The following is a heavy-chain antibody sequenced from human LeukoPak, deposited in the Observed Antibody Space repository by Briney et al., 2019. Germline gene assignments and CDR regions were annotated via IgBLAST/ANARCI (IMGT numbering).Heavy chain of an antibody. CDR3: ARDTDYDFWSVSGGIDY. D-gene: IGHD3-3*01. CDR1: GFTFSDYY. CDR2: ISSSGSTI. J-gene: IGHJ4*02. Sequence: GGSLRLSCAAPGFTFSDYYMSWIRQAPGKGLEWVSYISSSGSTIYYADSVKGRFTISRDNAKNSLYLQMNSLRAEDTAVYYCARDTDYDFWSVSGGIDYWGQGTLVTVSS. V-gene: IGHV3-11*01.